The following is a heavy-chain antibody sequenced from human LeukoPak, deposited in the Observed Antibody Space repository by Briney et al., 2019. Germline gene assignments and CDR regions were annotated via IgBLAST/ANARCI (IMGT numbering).Heavy chain of an antibody. V-gene: IGHV1-58*01. CDR3: AAVPNANAWYWDDAFDI. D-gene: IGHD2-8*02. J-gene: IGHJ3*02. Sequence: AVKVSCKASGFTFTTSAVQWVRQARGQRLEWIGRIVVGSGNTDHAQKFQGRLTITRDISTSTAYMELSSLTSDDTAVYYCAAVPNANAWYWDDAFDIWGKGTMVTVSS. CDR2: IVVGSGNT. CDR1: GFTFTTSA.